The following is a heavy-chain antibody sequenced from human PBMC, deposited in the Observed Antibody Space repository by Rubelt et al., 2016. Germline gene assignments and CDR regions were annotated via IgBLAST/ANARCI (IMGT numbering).Heavy chain of an antibody. D-gene: IGHD1-7*01. V-gene: IGHV6-1*01. J-gene: IGHJ4*02. CDR2: TYYRSKWKS. CDR3: ARNTGTLDY. Sequence: QVQLQQSGPGLVKPSQTLSLTCAISGDRVSSSSSAWNWLRQSPSRGLEGLGRTYYRSKWKSDYDASVQSRIAVKPDTSKMQFSLQLNSVTPEDTAVYYCARNTGTLDYWGQGILVIVSS. CDR1: GDRVSSSSSA.